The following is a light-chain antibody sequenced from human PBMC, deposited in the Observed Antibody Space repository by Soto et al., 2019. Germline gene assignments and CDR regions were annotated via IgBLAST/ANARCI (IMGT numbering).Light chain of an antibody. CDR2: EVS. V-gene: IGLV2-8*01. CDR3: SSYAGSSYV. J-gene: IGLJ1*01. CDR1: SSDDGGYNY. Sequence: QSALTQPPSASGSPGQSVTISCTGTSSDDGGYNYVSWYQQHPGKAPKLMIYEVSKRPSGVPHRFSGSKSGNTASLTVSGLQAEDEADYYCSSYAGSSYVFGTGTKLTVL.